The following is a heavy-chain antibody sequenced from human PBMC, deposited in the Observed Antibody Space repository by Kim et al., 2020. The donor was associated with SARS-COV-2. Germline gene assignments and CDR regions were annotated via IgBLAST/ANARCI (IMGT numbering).Heavy chain of an antibody. D-gene: IGHD3-10*01. CDR3: ARGRITMVQGPYYFDY. Sequence: KFQGRVTMTRDTSTSTVYMELSSLRSEDTAVYYCARGRITMVQGPYYFDYWGQGTLVTVSS. J-gene: IGHJ4*02. V-gene: IGHV1-46*01.